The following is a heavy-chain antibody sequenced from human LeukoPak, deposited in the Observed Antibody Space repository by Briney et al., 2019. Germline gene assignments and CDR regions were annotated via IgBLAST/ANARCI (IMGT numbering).Heavy chain of an antibody. J-gene: IGHJ4*02. CDR1: GYTFTAYY. V-gene: IGHV1-2*02. Sequence: ASVKVSCKASGYTFTAYYVHWVRQAPGQGLEWMGWIHPNSGGTKYAQNFQGRVTMTRDTSSSTAYMELSSLRSDDTAVYYCARGDIYWDYWGQGTQVTVPS. CDR3: ARGDIYWDY. CDR2: IHPNSGGT. D-gene: IGHD2-15*01.